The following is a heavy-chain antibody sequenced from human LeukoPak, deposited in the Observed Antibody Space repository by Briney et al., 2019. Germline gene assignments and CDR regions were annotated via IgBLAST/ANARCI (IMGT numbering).Heavy chain of an antibody. Sequence: LPGGSLRLSCAASGFTFDYYAIHWVRRTPGKGLGGVSGISWKSGSIDYADSVKGRFTTSRDNDKNSLYLQMNSLRAEDTALYYCAKDTGYSSSWLDYWGQGTLVTVSS. CDR3: AKDTGYSSSWLDY. J-gene: IGHJ4*02. CDR2: ISWKSGSI. D-gene: IGHD6-13*01. V-gene: IGHV3-9*01. CDR1: GFTFDYYA.